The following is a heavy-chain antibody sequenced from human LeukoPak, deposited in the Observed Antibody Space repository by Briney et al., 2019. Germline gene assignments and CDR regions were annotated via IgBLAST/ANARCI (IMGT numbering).Heavy chain of an antibody. CDR3: ARYIVSYPHDAFDI. D-gene: IGHD1-26*01. CDR2: IYYSGST. V-gene: IGHV4-59*01. J-gene: IGHJ3*02. CDR1: AGSFSGYY. Sequence: SETLSLTCAVYAGSFSGYYWSWIRQPPGKGLEWIGYIYYSGSTSYNPSLKSRVTISVDTSKKQFSLKLSSVTAADTAFYYCARYIVSYPHDAFDIWGQGTMVTVSS.